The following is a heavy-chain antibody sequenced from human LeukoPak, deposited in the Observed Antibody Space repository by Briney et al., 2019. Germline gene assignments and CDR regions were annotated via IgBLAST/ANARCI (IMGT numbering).Heavy chain of an antibody. CDR2: IIPIFGTA. Sequence: GASVKVSCKASGGTFSSYAISWVRQAPGQGLEWMGGIIPIFGTANYAQKFQGRVTITTDESTSTAYMELSSLRSEDTAVYYCARDPDYYDSSGSDYRGQGTLVTVSS. CDR3: ARDPDYYDSSGSDY. CDR1: GGTFSSYA. D-gene: IGHD3-22*01. V-gene: IGHV1-69*05. J-gene: IGHJ4*02.